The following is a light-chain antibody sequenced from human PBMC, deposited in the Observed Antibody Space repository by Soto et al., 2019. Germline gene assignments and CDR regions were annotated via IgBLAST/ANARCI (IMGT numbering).Light chain of an antibody. CDR2: GAS. CDR3: QLSYSIPHS. Sequence: DIPMTQSPSSLSASVRDRVTITCRTSQNIGSYLNWYQQKPGKAPNLLIFGASSLHSGVPSRFSGSESGTAFTLTISSLQPEEFATYYCQLSYSIPHSFGPGNTVDIK. V-gene: IGKV1-39*01. J-gene: IGKJ3*01. CDR1: QNIGSY.